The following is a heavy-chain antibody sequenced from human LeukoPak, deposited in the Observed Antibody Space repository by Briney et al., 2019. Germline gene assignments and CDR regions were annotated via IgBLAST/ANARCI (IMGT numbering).Heavy chain of an antibody. V-gene: IGHV3-23*01. CDR1: GFTVSSTY. CDR3: AKGAGRSSGYFDYYGMDV. J-gene: IGHJ6*02. CDR2: ISGSSVNT. Sequence: GGSLRLSCAASGFTVSSTYMSWVRQAPGKGLEWVSSISGSSVNTYYVDTVTGRFTTSRDNSKNTLYLQMNSLRAEDTAVYYCAKGAGRSSGYFDYYGMDVWGQGTTVTVSS. D-gene: IGHD3-22*01.